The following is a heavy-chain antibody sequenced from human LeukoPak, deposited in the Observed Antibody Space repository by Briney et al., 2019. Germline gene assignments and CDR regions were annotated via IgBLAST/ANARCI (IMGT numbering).Heavy chain of an antibody. D-gene: IGHD2-15*01. V-gene: IGHV3-74*01. CDR3: ARGPVRPYCSGGSCYSPYYYGMDV. CDR2: INTDGSST. Sequence: GGSLRLSCAASGFTFSSYWMHWVRQAPGKGLVWVSRINTDGSSTSYADSVKGRFTISRDNSKNTLYLQMNSLRAEDTAVYYCARGPVRPYCSGGSCYSPYYYGMDVWGQGTTVTVSS. CDR1: GFTFSSYW. J-gene: IGHJ6*02.